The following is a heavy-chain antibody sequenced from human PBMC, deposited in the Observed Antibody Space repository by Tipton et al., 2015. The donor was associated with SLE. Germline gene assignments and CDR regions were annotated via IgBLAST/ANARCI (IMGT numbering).Heavy chain of an antibody. CDR1: GGSFSGYY. Sequence: TLSLTCAVYGGSFSGYYWSWIRQPPGKGLEWIGEINHSGSTNYNPSLKGRVTISVDTSKNQFSLKLSSVTAADTAVYYCARAPPPRNFDLWGRGTLVTVSS. CDR3: ARAPPPRNFDL. J-gene: IGHJ2*01. V-gene: IGHV4-34*01. CDR2: INHSGST.